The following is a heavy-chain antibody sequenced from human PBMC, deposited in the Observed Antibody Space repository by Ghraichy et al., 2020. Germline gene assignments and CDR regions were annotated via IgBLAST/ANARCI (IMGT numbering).Heavy chain of an antibody. J-gene: IGHJ2*01. CDR2: IKHDGSDK. CDR1: GLTFNSDW. D-gene: IGHD1-1*01. Sequence: WGSLRLSCGASGLTFNSDWMNWVCQAPGKGLEWVANIKHDGSDKSYVDSVKGRFTISTDNAKKSLYLQMNSLRVEDTAVYYCVAGEGWYSDLWGRGTLVTASS. CDR3: VAGEGWYSDL. V-gene: IGHV3-7*01.